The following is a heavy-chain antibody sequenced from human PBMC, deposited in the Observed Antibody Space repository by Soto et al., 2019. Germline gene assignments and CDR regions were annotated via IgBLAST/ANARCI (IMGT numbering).Heavy chain of an antibody. J-gene: IGHJ6*02. CDR3: ARDYYDFWSGYSNGMDV. CDR2: INSDGSST. V-gene: IGHV3-74*01. D-gene: IGHD3-3*01. Sequence: PGGSLRLSCAASGFTFSSYWVHWVRQAPGKGLVWVSRINSDGSSTSYADSVKGRFTISRDNAKNTLYLQMNGLRAEDTAVYYCARDYYDFWSGYSNGMDVWGQGTTVTVSS. CDR1: GFTFSSYW.